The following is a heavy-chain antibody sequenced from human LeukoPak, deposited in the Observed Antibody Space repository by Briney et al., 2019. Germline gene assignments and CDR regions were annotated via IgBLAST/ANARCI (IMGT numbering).Heavy chain of an antibody. Sequence: PSETLSLTCTVSGGSISSSSYYWGWIRQPPGKGLEWIGSIYYSGSTYYNPSLKSRVTISVDTSKNQFSLKLSSVTAADTAVYYCARDPIAAGYYYYYMDVWGKGTTVTVSS. CDR1: GGSISSSSYY. D-gene: IGHD6-13*01. CDR3: ARDPIAAGYYYYYMDV. CDR2: IYYSGST. V-gene: IGHV4-39*07. J-gene: IGHJ6*03.